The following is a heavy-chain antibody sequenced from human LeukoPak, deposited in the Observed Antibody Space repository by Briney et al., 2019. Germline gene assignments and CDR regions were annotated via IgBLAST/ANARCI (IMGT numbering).Heavy chain of an antibody. V-gene: IGHV3-33*01. J-gene: IGHJ4*02. CDR3: ARDPNKYSSGWSGGTDY. D-gene: IGHD6-19*01. Sequence: GGSLRLSCAASGFTFCSYGMHWVRQAPGKGLEWVAVIWYDGSNKYYADSVKGRFTISRDNSKNTLYLQMNSLRAEDTAVYYCARDPNKYSSGWSGGTDYWGQGTLVTVSS. CDR1: GFTFCSYG. CDR2: IWYDGSNK.